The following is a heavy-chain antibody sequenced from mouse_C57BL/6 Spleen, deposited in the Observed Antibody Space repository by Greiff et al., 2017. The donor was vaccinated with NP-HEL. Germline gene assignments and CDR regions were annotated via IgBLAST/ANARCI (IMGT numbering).Heavy chain of an antibody. CDR2: IYPRSGNT. V-gene: IGHV1-81*01. Sequence: QVQLQQSGAELARPGASVKLSCKASGYTFTSYGISWVKQRTGQGLEWIGEIYPRSGNTYYNEKFKGKATLTADKSYSTAYMELRSLTSEDSAVYFCARGGDLGNFDYWGQGTTLTVSS. CDR3: ARGGDLGNFDY. D-gene: IGHD3-1*01. J-gene: IGHJ2*01. CDR1: GYTFTSYG.